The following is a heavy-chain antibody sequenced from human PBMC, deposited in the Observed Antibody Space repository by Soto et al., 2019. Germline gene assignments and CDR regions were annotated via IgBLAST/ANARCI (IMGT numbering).Heavy chain of an antibody. Sequence: QITLKESGPTLVKPTQTLTLTCTFSGFSLSTSGVGVGWIRQPPGKALEWLALIYWNDDKRYSPSLKSRLTISKDTSKHQVVLTMTNMDPLDTATYSCALSADYGDYYGIEVLGQGTTVTVSS. D-gene: IGHD4-17*01. CDR3: ALSADYGDYYGIEV. CDR1: GFSLSTSGVG. CDR2: IYWNDDK. V-gene: IGHV2-5*01. J-gene: IGHJ6*02.